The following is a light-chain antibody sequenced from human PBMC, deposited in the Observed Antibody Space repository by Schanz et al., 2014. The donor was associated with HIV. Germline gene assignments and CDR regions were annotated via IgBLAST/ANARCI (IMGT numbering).Light chain of an antibody. CDR2: AAS. Sequence: DIQMTQSPSSLSASVGDRVTITCRASQSISSYLNWYQQKPGKAPKLLIYAASSLQSGVPSRFSGSGSGTDFTLTISSLQPEDFATYYCQQYAVSSWTFGLGTRVQSK. CDR1: QSISSY. CDR3: QQYAVSSWT. V-gene: IGKV1-39*01. J-gene: IGKJ1*01.